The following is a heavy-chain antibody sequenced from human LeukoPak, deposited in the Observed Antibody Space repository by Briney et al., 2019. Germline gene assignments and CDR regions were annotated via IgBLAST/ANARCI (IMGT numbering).Heavy chain of an antibody. J-gene: IGHJ5*02. CDR2: INPNSGTT. Sequence: ASVKVSSKASGYTFTTYYIHWVRQAPGKGLAWMGWINPNSGTTNYAQKFQGRVTMTRDTSISTAYMDLSRLTSDDTAVYYCARGPQLIKERGSSGYYFNWFDPWAQGTLVTVSS. V-gene: IGHV1-2*02. CDR3: ARGPQLIKERGSSGYYFNWFDP. CDR1: GYTFTTYY. D-gene: IGHD3-22*01.